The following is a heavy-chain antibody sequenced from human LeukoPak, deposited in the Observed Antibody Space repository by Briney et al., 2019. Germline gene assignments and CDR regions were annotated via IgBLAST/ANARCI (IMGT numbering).Heavy chain of an antibody. V-gene: IGHV1-18*01. D-gene: IGHD3-22*01. CDR2: IGAFNGNT. Sequence: ASVNVFCEASGYSFHRYGISWVRQAPAQGLEWLGCIGAFNGNTNYAQNLQGRVTMTADTSTTTAYMELRSLSSDDTAVYYCARDFLSYDGSENHFEDTFDIWGQGTMVTVSS. J-gene: IGHJ3*02. CDR1: GYSFHRYG. CDR3: ARDFLSYDGSENHFEDTFDI.